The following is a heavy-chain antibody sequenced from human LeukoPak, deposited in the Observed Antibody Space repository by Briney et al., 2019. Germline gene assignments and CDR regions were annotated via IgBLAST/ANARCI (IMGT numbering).Heavy chain of an antibody. CDR1: GFTVSSNY. D-gene: IGHD3-22*01. CDR3: AREYYYDSSGPLGSDY. CDR2: IYSGGGT. J-gene: IGHJ4*02. V-gene: IGHV3-66*01. Sequence: GGSLRLSCAASGFTVSSNYMSWVRQAPGKGLEWVSVIYSGGGTYYADSVKGRFTISRDNSKNALYLQMNSLRAEDTAVYYCAREYYYDSSGPLGSDYWGQGTLVTVSS.